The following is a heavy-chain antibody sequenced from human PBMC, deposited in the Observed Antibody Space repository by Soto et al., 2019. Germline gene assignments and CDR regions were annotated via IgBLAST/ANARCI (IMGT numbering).Heavy chain of an antibody. Sequence: ASVKVSCKACGYTFTGSSLHWLRQAPGQRLEWMGWINPNNGFTNYAQKFQGRVAMTRDTSISTAYMELSRLTSDDTAVYYCARVQLELMRDAFDIWGQGTMVTVSS. CDR2: INPNNGFT. V-gene: IGHV1-2*02. CDR1: GYTFTGSS. CDR3: ARVQLELMRDAFDI. J-gene: IGHJ3*02. D-gene: IGHD1-1*01.